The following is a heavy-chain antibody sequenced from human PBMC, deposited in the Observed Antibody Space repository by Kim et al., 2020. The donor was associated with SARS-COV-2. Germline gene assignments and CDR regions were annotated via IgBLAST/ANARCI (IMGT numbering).Heavy chain of an antibody. V-gene: IGHV3-15*01. CDR2: FKSKTDGGTT. Sequence: GGSLRLSCAASGFTFSNAWMSWVRQAPGKGLEWVGRFKSKTDGGTTDYAAPVKGRFTISRDASKNTLYLQMNSLKTEDTAVYYCTTSGTFWGQGTLVTVSS. CDR3: TTSGTF. CDR1: GFTFSNAW. J-gene: IGHJ4*02.